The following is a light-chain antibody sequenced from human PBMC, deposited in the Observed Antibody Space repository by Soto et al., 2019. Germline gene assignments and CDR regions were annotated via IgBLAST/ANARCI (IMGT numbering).Light chain of an antibody. J-gene: IGKJ4*01. V-gene: IGKV3-20*01. CDR3: QHYKA. CDR1: QSVSDSF. CDR2: GAS. Sequence: EIVLTQSPGTLSLSPGERATLSCRASQSVSDSFIAWYQQRPGQAPRLLIYGASQRATGIPDRFRGSGSGTHFSLTINRLEPEEFAVYYCQHYKAFGGGTKVDIK.